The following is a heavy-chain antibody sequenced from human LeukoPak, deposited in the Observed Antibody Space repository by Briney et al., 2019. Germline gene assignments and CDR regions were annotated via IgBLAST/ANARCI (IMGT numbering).Heavy chain of an antibody. Sequence: ASVKVSCKASGGTFSRCAISWVRQAPGQGLEWMGGIIPIFGTAKYAQKFQDRVTITTDESTSTDYMELSSLRSEDTAVYYCATADGRGFLEWFPKYWGQGTLVTVSS. V-gene: IGHV1-69*05. D-gene: IGHD3-3*01. CDR3: ATADGRGFLEWFPKY. J-gene: IGHJ4*02. CDR2: IIPIFGTA. CDR1: GGTFSRCA.